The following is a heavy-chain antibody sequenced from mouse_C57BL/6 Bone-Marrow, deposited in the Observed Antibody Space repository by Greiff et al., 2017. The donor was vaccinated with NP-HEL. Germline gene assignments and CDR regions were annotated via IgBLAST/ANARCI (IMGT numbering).Heavy chain of an antibody. CDR3: ASSGFAWFAY. D-gene: IGHD4-1*01. J-gene: IGHJ3*01. Sequence: DVHLVESGGDLVKPGGSLKLSCAASGFTFSSYGMSWVRQTPDKRLEWVATISSGGSYTYYPDSVKGRFTISRDNAKNTLYLQMSSLKSEDTAMYYCASSGFAWFAYWGQGTLVTVSA. V-gene: IGHV5-6*01. CDR1: GFTFSSYG. CDR2: ISSGGSYT.